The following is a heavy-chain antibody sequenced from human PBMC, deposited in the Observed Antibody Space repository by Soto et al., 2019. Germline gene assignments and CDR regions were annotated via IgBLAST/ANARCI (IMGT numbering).Heavy chain of an antibody. Sequence: QITLKESGPTLVKPTQTLTLTCTFSGFSLSTSGVGVGWIRQPPGKALEWLALIYWDDDKRYSPSLKSRLTITKDTSKTQVVLTMTNMDPVDTATYYCAHSPRYCSSTSCSNWFDPWGQGTLVTVSS. CDR1: GFSLSTSGVG. CDR2: IYWDDDK. J-gene: IGHJ5*02. D-gene: IGHD2-2*01. V-gene: IGHV2-5*02. CDR3: AHSPRYCSSTSCSNWFDP.